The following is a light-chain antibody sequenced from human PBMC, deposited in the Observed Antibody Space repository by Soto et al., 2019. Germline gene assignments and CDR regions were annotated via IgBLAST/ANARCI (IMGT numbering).Light chain of an antibody. V-gene: IGKV1-5*01. J-gene: IGKJ1*01. Sequence: DFQMTQSPSTLSASVGDRFTITCRASQNIRSRLAWFQQKPGKAPKLLIYDASSLESGVPSRFSGSGSGTEFTLTISGLQPDDFATYYCQQYKSYPWTFGQGTKVDIK. CDR2: DAS. CDR1: QNIRSR. CDR3: QQYKSYPWT.